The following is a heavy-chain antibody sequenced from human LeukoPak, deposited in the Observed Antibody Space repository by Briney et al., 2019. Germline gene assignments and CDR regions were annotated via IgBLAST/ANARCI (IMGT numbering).Heavy chain of an antibody. J-gene: IGHJ6*02. V-gene: IGHV3-43*01. CDR1: GFTFGDYT. Sequence: GGSLRLSCAASGFTFGDYTIHWVRQAPGKGLEWVSLITWDGGSTYYADSVKGRFTISRDNSKNSLYLQMNSLRTEDTALYYCAKDSGKVGYFHGMDVWGQGTTVTVSS. D-gene: IGHD1-14*01. CDR2: ITWDGGST. CDR3: AKDSGKVGYFHGMDV.